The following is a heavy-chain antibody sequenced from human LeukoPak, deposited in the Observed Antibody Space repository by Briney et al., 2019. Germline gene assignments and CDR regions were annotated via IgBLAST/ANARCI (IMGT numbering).Heavy chain of an antibody. J-gene: IGHJ1*01. D-gene: IGHD2-15*01. CDR1: GYTFTGYL. CDR3: AREPPYCSGGSCYSSHFQH. CDR2: IDPNSGGT. V-gene: IGHV1-2*02. Sequence: ASVKVSCKASGYTFTGYLMHWVRQAPGQGLEWMGWIDPNSGGTNYAQKFQGRVTMTRDTSISTAYMELSRLRSDDTAVYYCAREPPYCSGGSCYSSHFQHWGQGTLVTVSS.